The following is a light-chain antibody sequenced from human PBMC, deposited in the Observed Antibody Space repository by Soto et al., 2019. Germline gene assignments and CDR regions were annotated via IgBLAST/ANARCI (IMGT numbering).Light chain of an antibody. Sequence: DIQMTQSPSSLSASVGDRVTITCRASQSISSYLNWYQQKPGEAPKRLIYSAANLQSGVPSRFSGSGSGTDFTLTISSLQPEDFATYYCQQSYFTPTWTFGQGTKVDIK. CDR2: SAA. CDR1: QSISSY. J-gene: IGKJ1*01. V-gene: IGKV1-39*01. CDR3: QQSYFTPTWT.